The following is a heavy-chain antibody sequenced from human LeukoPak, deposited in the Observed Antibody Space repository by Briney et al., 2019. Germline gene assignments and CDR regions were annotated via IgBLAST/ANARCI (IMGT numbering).Heavy chain of an antibody. V-gene: IGHV3-72*01. D-gene: IGHD3-22*01. Sequence: GGSLRLSCAASGFTLSDHYMDWVRQAPGKGLEWVGRSRNKANSYTTEYAASVTGRFTIARDDSENSLYLQMNSLKTEDTAVYYCARGDSSGYSNYRGQGTLVTVSS. CDR3: ARGDSSGYSNY. CDR1: GFTLSDHY. CDR2: SRNKANSYTT. J-gene: IGHJ4*02.